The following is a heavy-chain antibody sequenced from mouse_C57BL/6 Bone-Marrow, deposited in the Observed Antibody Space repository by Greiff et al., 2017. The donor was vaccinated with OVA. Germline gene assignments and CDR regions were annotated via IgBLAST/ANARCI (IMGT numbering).Heavy chain of an antibody. V-gene: IGHV1-26*01. J-gene: IGHJ2*01. CDR1: GYTFTDYY. CDR2: INPNNGGT. Sequence: EVQLQQSGPELVKPGASVKISCKASGYTFTDYYMNWVKQSHGKSLEWIGDINPNNGGTSYNQKFKGKATLTVDKSSSTAYMELRSLTSEDSAVYYCAQKERYWGQGTTLTVSS. CDR3: AQKERY.